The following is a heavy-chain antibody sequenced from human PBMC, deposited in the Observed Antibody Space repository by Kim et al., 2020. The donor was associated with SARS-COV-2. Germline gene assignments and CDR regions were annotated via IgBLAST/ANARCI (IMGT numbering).Heavy chain of an antibody. V-gene: IGHV3-48*02. D-gene: IGHD2-21*01. CDR3: KTDSECIPDFDS. J-gene: IGHJ4*02. Sequence: YADSVKGGFTISRDDVKKSVFLQMNSLRDEDTAIYYCKTDSECIPDFDSWGQGTPVTVSS.